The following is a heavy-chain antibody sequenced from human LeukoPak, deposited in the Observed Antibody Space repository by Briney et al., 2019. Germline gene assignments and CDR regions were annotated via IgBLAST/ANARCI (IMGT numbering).Heavy chain of an antibody. CDR3: ARAKGIAVAGLHFDY. CDR1: GFTFSSYE. CDR2: ISSSSSYI. V-gene: IGHV3-21*05. D-gene: IGHD6-19*01. Sequence: GGSLRLSCAASGFTFSSYEMNWVRQAPGKGLEWVSYISSSSSYIYYGDSVRGRFTISRDNAKNSLYLQMNSLRAEDTAVYYCARAKGIAVAGLHFDYWGQGTLVTVSS. J-gene: IGHJ4*02.